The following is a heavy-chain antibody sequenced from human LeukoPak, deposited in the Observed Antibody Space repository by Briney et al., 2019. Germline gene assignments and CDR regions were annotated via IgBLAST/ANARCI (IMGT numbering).Heavy chain of an antibody. CDR2: MNPNSGNT. D-gene: IGHD6-13*01. CDR1: GYTFTSYD. CDR3: ASSRSWYAQYYFDY. V-gene: IGHV1-8*03. J-gene: IGHJ4*02. Sequence: ASVKVSCKASGYTFTSYDINWVRQATGQGLEWMGWMNPNSGNTGYAQKFQGRVTITRNTSIRTAYMELSSLRSEDTAVYYCASSRSWYAQYYFDYWGQGTLVTVSS.